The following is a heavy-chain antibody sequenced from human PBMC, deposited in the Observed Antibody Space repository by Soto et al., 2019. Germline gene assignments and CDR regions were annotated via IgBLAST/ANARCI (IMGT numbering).Heavy chain of an antibody. CDR1: GFTFDDYA. CDR3: AKGGSAALISAAGTGNWFDP. J-gene: IGHJ5*02. D-gene: IGHD6-13*01. V-gene: IGHV3-9*01. Sequence: EVHLVESGVGLVQPGRSLKLSCVASGFTFDDYAMYWVRQAPGNGPEWGSGSSWSGTNIAYADSVKGRFTISRDNAKNTLYLQMHSLRADDTALYYCAKGGSAALISAAGTGNWFDPWGQGSLVTVSS. CDR2: SSWSGTNI.